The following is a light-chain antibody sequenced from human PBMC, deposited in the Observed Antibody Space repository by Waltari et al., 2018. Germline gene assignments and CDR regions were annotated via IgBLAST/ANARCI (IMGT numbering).Light chain of an antibody. CDR2: GAS. Sequence: IVLTQSPPTLSLPPGERASLSCRAIQLIHSNFLAWYQQKPGQAPRLLVFGASNRATGIPERFTGSGSGKDFTLIISNLEPDDSALYHCQQYSNAPITFGGGTKVEIK. V-gene: IGKV3-20*01. J-gene: IGKJ4*01. CDR1: QLIHSNF. CDR3: QQYSNAPIT.